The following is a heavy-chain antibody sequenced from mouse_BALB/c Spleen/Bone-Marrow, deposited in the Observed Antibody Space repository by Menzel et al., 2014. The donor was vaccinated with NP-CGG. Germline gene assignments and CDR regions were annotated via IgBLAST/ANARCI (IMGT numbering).Heavy chain of an antibody. CDR1: GYTFTSYW. D-gene: IGHD2-4*01. CDR2: INPSTGYT. CDR3: ARDDYDAFAY. Sequence: QVQLQQSGAELAKPGASVKMSCKASGYTFTSYWMHWVRQRPGQGLEWIGYINPSTGYTEYNQRFKDKATLAAVKSSTTAYRQLSSLTSEDSAVYYCARDDYDAFAYWGQGTLVTVSA. V-gene: IGHV1-7*01. J-gene: IGHJ3*01.